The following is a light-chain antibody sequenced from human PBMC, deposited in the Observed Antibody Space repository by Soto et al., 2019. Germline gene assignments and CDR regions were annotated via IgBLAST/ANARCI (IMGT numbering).Light chain of an antibody. CDR2: GAS. V-gene: IGKV3-15*01. J-gene: IGKJ1*01. CDR3: QQYNSWPRT. Sequence: EVVLTQSPGTLSVSLGERAALSCRASQSISSKLAWYQQKPGQAPRLLIYGASTRSTGIPARFSGSGSGTEFTLTISSLQSEDFAAYYCQQYNSWPRTFGQGTKVDI. CDR1: QSISSK.